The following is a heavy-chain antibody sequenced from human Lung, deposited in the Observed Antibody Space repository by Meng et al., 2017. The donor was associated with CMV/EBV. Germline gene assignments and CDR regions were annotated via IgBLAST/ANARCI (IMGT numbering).Heavy chain of an antibody. J-gene: IGHJ5*02. CDR3: ARERGDLWSGPFDP. V-gene: IGHV4-59*01. CDR2: IYFNGNT. D-gene: IGHD3-3*01. Sequence: SETLSPXCPVFGTSISPYYWSWIRQPPGKGLVWIGYIYFNGNTNYNPALKSRVTMSLDTYMNQFSLKLNTVTAADTAVYYCARERGDLWSGPFDPWGRGTLVTVSS. CDR1: GTSISPYY.